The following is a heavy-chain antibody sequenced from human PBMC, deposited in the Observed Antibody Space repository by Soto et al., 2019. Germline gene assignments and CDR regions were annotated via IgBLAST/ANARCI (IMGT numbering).Heavy chain of an antibody. Sequence: QVQLVESGGGVVQPGRSLRLSCAASRFTFSSYDIHWVRQAPGKGLEWVAVISYDGSSKYYADSVKGRFTISRDNSKNTLYLQMDSLRAEDVAVYYCAKASSSWDGYYHYGMDVWGPGTTVTVSS. CDR1: RFTFSSYD. V-gene: IGHV3-30*18. J-gene: IGHJ6*02. D-gene: IGHD6-13*01. CDR3: AKASSSWDGYYHYGMDV. CDR2: ISYDGSSK.